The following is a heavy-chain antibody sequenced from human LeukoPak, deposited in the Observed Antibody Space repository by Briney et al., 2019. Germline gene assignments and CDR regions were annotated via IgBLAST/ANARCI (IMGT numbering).Heavy chain of an antibody. CDR1: GGSISSSSYY. D-gene: IGHD6-19*01. V-gene: IGHV4-39*01. CDR3: ARRYSNGWYESPFDY. Sequence: SATLSLTCTVSGGSISSSSYYWGWIRQPPGKGLEWIGSIYYSGSTYYNPSLKSRVTISVDTSKNQFSLKLSSVTAADTAVYYCARRYSNGWYESPFDYWGQGTLVTVSS. J-gene: IGHJ4*02. CDR2: IYYSGST.